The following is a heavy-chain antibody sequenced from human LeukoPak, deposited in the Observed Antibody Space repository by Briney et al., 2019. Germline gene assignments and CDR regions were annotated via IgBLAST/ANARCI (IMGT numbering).Heavy chain of an antibody. J-gene: IGHJ4*02. V-gene: IGHV4-59*11. CDR1: GGSISSHN. Sequence: PSETLSLTCTVSGGSISSHNWNWIRQPPGKGLEWIGDIYNSGSPNYNPSLKSRVTISVDTSKNQFSLKLSSVTAADTAVYYCARVDSSGYYTSFDYWGQGTLVTVPS. CDR3: ARVDSSGYYTSFDY. CDR2: IYNSGSP. D-gene: IGHD3-22*01.